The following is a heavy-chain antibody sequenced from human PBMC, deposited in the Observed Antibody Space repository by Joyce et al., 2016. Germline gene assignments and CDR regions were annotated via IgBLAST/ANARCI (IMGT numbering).Heavy chain of an antibody. V-gene: IGHV1-58*01. Sequence: QMQLVQSGPEVKKPGTSVKVSCKTSGFTFTSSAVQWVRQARGQRLEWIGWIVVGSGNTNYAQKFQERVTITRDMSTSTAYMELSSLRSEDTALYYCAATPYYDSSGYLPRYWGQGTLVTVSS. CDR1: GFTFTSSA. J-gene: IGHJ4*02. CDR2: IVVGSGNT. D-gene: IGHD3-22*01. CDR3: AATPYYDSSGYLPRY.